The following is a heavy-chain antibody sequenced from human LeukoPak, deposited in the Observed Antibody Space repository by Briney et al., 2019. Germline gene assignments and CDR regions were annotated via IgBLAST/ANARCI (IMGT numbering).Heavy chain of an antibody. CDR2: INPNSGGT. Sequence: GASVKVSCKASGYTFTGYYMHWVRQAPGQGLEWMGWINPNSGGTNYAQKFQGRVTMTRDTSISTAYMELSRLRSDDTAVYYCARVSFSLKAGSGSYHFDYWGQGTLVTVSS. V-gene: IGHV1-2*02. CDR1: GYTFTGYY. D-gene: IGHD3-10*01. J-gene: IGHJ4*02. CDR3: ARVSFSLKAGSGSYHFDY.